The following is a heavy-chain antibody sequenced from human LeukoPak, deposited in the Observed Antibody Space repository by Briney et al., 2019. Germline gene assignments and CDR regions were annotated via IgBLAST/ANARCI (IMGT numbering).Heavy chain of an antibody. D-gene: IGHD1-26*01. CDR2: IYHSGST. Sequence: SGTLSLTCAVSGGSISSSNWWSWVRQPPGKGLEWIGEIYHSGSTNYNPSLKSRVTISVDMSKNQFSLKLSSVTAADTAVYYCARHRIVGANGHFDYWGQGTLVTVSS. J-gene: IGHJ4*02. CDR3: ARHRIVGANGHFDY. CDR1: GGSISSSNW. V-gene: IGHV4-4*02.